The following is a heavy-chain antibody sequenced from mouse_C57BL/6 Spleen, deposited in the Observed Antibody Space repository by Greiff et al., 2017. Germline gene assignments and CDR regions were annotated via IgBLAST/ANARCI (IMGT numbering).Heavy chain of an antibody. V-gene: IGHV1-82*01. CDR1: GYAFSSSW. D-gene: IGHD2-10*01. CDR2: IYPGDGDT. Sequence: LVESGPELVKPGASVKISCKASGYAFSSSWMNWVKQRPGKGLEWIGRIYPGDGDTNYNGKFKGKATLTADKSSSTAYMQLSSLTSEDSAVYFCARSSYYGNYVWYFDVWGTGTTVTVSS. CDR3: ARSSYYGNYVWYFDV. J-gene: IGHJ1*03.